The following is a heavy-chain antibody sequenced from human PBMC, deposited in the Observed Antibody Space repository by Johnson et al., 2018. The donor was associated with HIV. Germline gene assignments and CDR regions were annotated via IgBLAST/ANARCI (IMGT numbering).Heavy chain of an antibody. CDR1: GFTFSSYD. J-gene: IGHJ3*02. Sequence: VQLVESGGGLVQPGGSLRLSCAASGFTFSSYDMHWVRQATGKGLEWVSAIGTAGDTYYPGSVKGRFTISRENANNSLYLQMNSLRAGDTAVYYCARAGGSDSSGWYDAFDIWGQGTMVTVSS. CDR2: IGTAGDT. V-gene: IGHV3-13*01. CDR3: ARAGGSDSSGWYDAFDI. D-gene: IGHD6-19*01.